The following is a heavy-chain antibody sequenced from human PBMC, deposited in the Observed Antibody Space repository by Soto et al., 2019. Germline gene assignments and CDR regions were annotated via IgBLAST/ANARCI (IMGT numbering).Heavy chain of an antibody. J-gene: IGHJ3*02. CDR1: GGSIGSSSDS. Sequence: SETLSLTCSVSGGSIGSSSDSWGWIRQPPGKGLEWIGTIYYSGSTHYNPSLKGRVAISADTPNNQLSLRLSSVTAVDTAVYYCARDLVGEREYHDAFDIWGQGTMVTVSS. CDR3: ARDLVGEREYHDAFDI. CDR2: IYYSGST. D-gene: IGHD3-16*01. V-gene: IGHV4-39*02.